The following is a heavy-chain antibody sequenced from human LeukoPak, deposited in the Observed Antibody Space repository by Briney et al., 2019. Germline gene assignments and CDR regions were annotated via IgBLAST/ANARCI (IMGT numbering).Heavy chain of an antibody. CDR1: GASVSSGSYY. J-gene: IGHJ4*02. D-gene: IGHD1-26*01. Sequence: SETLSLTCIVSGASVSSGSYYWSWIRQPPGKRLEWIGYMYYSGSTNYNPSLKSRVTISIDTSKNHFSLKLSSVTAADTAVYYCARVGYSGSYLSFDYWGQGTLVTVSS. CDR3: ARVGYSGSYLSFDY. V-gene: IGHV4-61*03. CDR2: MYYSGST.